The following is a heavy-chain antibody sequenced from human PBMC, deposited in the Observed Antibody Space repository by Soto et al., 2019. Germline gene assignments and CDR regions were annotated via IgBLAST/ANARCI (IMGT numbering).Heavy chain of an antibody. V-gene: IGHV1-46*03. CDR2: INPSGGST. CDR3: ARVLIAVAGTPSGDY. CDR1: GYTFTSYY. Sequence: ASVKVSCKASGYTFTSYYMHWVRQAPGQGLEWMGIINPSGGSTSYAQKFQGRVTMTRDTSTSTVHMELSSLRSEDTAVYYCARVLIAVAGTPSGDYWGQGTLVIVSS. J-gene: IGHJ4*02. D-gene: IGHD6-19*01.